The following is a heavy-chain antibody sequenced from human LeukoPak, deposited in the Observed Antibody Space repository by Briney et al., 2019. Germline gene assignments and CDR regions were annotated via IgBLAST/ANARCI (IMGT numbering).Heavy chain of an antibody. Sequence: PGGSLRLSCAASGFTFSSYWMSWVRQAPGKGLEWVANIKQDGSEKYYVDSVKGRFTISRDNAKNSLYLQMDSLRAEDTAVYYCARLYYYVNSGYYNYYFYMDVWGKGTTVTVSS. CDR2: IKQDGSEK. V-gene: IGHV3-7*01. CDR3: ARLYYYVNSGYYNYYFYMDV. J-gene: IGHJ6*03. CDR1: GFTFSSYW. D-gene: IGHD3-22*01.